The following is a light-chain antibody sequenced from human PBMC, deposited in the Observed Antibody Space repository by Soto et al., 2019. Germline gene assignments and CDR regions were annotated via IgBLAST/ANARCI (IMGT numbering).Light chain of an antibody. CDR3: HQYGGSPTWT. Sequence: EIVLTQSPGTLSLSPGERATLSCRASQSVSSSYLAWYQQKPGQAPRLLIYGTSSRATGIPDRFSGGGSGKDFSLSISRLEPDDFAVYYCHQYGGSPTWTFGQGTKVEIK. J-gene: IGKJ1*01. CDR1: QSVSSSY. V-gene: IGKV3-20*01. CDR2: GTS.